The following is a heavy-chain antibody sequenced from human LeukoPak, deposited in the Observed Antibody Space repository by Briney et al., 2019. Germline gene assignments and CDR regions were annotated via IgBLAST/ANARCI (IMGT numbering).Heavy chain of an antibody. CDR3: ASITMIVDDAFDI. Sequence: SETLSLTCTVSGGSISSYYWSWIRQPPGKGLEWIGYIYHSGSTYYNPSLKSRVTISVDRSKNQFSLKLTSVTAADTAVYYCASITMIVDDAFDIWGQGTMVTVSS. J-gene: IGHJ3*02. CDR1: GGSISSYY. D-gene: IGHD3-22*01. CDR2: IYHSGST. V-gene: IGHV4-59*04.